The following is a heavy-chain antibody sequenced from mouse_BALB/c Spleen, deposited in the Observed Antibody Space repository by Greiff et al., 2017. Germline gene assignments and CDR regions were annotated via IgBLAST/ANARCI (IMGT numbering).Heavy chain of an antibody. CDR1: GYSITSDYA. Sequence: EVQLVESGPGLVKPSQSLSLTCTVTGYSITSDYAWNWIRQFPGNKLEWMGYISYSGSTSYNPSLKSRISITRDTSKNQFFLQLNSVTTEDTATYYCARGWLLRFAYWGQGTLVTVSA. V-gene: IGHV3-2*02. CDR3: ARGWLLRFAY. CDR2: ISYSGST. J-gene: IGHJ3*01. D-gene: IGHD2-3*01.